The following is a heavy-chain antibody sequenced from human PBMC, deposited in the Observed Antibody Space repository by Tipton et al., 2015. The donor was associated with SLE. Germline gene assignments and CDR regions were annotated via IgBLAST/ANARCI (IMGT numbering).Heavy chain of an antibody. Sequence: TLSLTCTVSGGSISSGSYYWSWIRQPAGKGLEWIGSIYHSGSTYYNPSLKSRVTISVDTSKNQFSLKLSSVTAADTAVYYCARRSSSWAFGYWGQGTLVTVSS. J-gene: IGHJ4*02. CDR2: IYHSGST. V-gene: IGHV4-39*07. D-gene: IGHD6-13*01. CDR3: ARRSSSWAFGY. CDR1: GGSISSGSYY.